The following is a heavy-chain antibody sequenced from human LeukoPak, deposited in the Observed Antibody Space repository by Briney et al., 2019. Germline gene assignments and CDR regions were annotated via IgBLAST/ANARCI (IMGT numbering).Heavy chain of an antibody. V-gene: IGHV4-59*12. CDR2: IYYSGST. J-gene: IGHJ3*02. CDR1: GGSISSYY. CDR3: ARRRPAHDAFDI. Sequence: SETLSLTCTVSGGSISSYYWSWIRQPPGKGLEWIGYIYYSGSTYYNPSLKSRVTISVDTSKNQFSLKLSSVTAADTAVYYCARRRPAHDAFDIWGQGTMVTVSS.